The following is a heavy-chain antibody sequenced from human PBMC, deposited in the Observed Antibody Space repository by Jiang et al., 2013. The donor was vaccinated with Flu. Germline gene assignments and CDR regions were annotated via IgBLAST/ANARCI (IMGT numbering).Heavy chain of an antibody. J-gene: IGHJ4*02. D-gene: IGHD6-13*01. CDR1: GYTFTTYA. V-gene: IGHV1-3*01. Sequence: GAEVKKPGASVKVSCEASGYTFTTYAINWVRQAPGQRLEWMGWINAGDGNTMYSQKFRGRVSITSDTSANTAYMELSSLRSEDTAVYYCARDLPGTEIDYWGQGTLVTVSS. CDR2: INAGDGNT. CDR3: ARDLPGTEIDY.